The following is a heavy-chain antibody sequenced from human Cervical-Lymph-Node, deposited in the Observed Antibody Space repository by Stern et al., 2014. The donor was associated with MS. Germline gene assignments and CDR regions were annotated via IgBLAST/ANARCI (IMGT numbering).Heavy chain of an antibody. CDR3: AGEIYETSLDY. D-gene: IGHD5/OR15-5a*01. V-gene: IGHV3-11*01. CDR2: ISPSDCTT. J-gene: IGHJ4*02. Sequence: VQLVESGGDLVKPGGSLKLSCKVSGFPFSDHYMNWIRQAPGKGLEWVAYISPSDCTTYYADCVKGRFANSRDNAKNSLFLQMSSLRGDDSAVYYCAGEIYETSLDYWGRGTLVTVSS. CDR1: GFPFSDHY.